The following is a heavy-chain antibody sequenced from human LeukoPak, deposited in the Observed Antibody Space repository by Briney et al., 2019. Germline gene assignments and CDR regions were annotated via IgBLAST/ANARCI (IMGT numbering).Heavy chain of an antibody. D-gene: IGHD3-10*02. CDR3: ARGESITMFGVPLDAFDI. CDR1: GFTFSTYT. V-gene: IGHV4-34*01. CDR2: INHSGST. Sequence: GSLRLSCAASGFTFSTYTMNWIRQPPGKGLEWIGEINHSGSTNYNPSLKSRVTISVDTSKNQFSLKLSSVTAADTAVYYCARGESITMFGVPLDAFDIWGQGTMVTVSS. J-gene: IGHJ3*02.